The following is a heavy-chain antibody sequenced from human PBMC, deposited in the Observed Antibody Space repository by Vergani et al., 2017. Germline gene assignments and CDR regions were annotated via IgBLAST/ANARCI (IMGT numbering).Heavy chain of an antibody. Sequence: EVQLVESGGGLVQPGRSLRLSCAASGFTFDDYAMHWVRQAPGKGLEWVSGISWNSGSICYADSVKGRFTISRDNAKNSLYLQMNSLRAEDTALYYCAKDIRATPYYYYGMDVWGQGTTVTVSS. V-gene: IGHV3-9*01. D-gene: IGHD2-15*01. CDR1: GFTFDDYA. CDR2: ISWNSGSI. J-gene: IGHJ6*02. CDR3: AKDIRATPYYYYGMDV.